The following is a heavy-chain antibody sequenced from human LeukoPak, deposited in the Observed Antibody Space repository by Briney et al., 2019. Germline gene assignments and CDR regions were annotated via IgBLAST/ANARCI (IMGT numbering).Heavy chain of an antibody. Sequence: ASVTVSCKASGGTFSSYAISWVRQAPGQGLEWMGGIIPIFGTANYAQKFQGRVTIAADESTNTAYMELNSQTSEDTAVYYCAGGDSGGYFAYWGQGTLVTVSS. V-gene: IGHV1-69*01. J-gene: IGHJ4*02. CDR2: IIPIFGTA. D-gene: IGHD1-26*01. CDR1: GGTFSSYA. CDR3: AGGDSGGYFAY.